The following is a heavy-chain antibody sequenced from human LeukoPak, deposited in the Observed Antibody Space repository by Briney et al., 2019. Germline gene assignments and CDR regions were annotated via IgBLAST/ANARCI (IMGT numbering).Heavy chain of an antibody. V-gene: IGHV3-30-3*01. J-gene: IGHJ4*02. CDR3: GPIDS. CDR2: ISDDGSEE. CDR1: GFTFSNYA. Sequence: GGSPRLSCAASGFTFSNYAMHWVRQAPGKGLEWVAVISDDGSEEYYAGSVEGRFTISRDNSKSTVYLQMNSLRADDTAVYYCGPIDSWGQGTLVTVSS.